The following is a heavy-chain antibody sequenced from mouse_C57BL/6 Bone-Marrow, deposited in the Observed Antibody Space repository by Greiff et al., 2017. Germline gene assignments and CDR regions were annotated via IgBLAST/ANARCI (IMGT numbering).Heavy chain of an antibody. CDR2: IWSGGST. Sequence: QVQLQQPGPGLVQPSQSLSITCTVSGFSLTSYGVHWVRQSPGKGLEWLGVIWSGGSTDYNAAFISRLSISKDNSKSQVFFKMNSLQADDTAIYYCARPYYDYDGYYFDYWGQGTTLTVSS. CDR1: GFSLTSYG. J-gene: IGHJ2*01. D-gene: IGHD2-4*01. V-gene: IGHV2-2*01. CDR3: ARPYYDYDGYYFDY.